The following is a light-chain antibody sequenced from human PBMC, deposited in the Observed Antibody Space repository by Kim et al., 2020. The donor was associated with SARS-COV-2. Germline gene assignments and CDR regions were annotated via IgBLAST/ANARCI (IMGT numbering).Light chain of an antibody. J-gene: IGLJ2*01. CDR2: DVS. Sequence: GQSVTISCNGTSSDVGGYNYVSWYQQLPGKAPKVMIFDVSKRPSGVPDRFSGSKSGNTASLTISGLQAEDEADYYCCSYAGSYTLVFGGGTKVTVL. CDR1: SSDVGGYNY. CDR3: CSYAGSYTLV. V-gene: IGLV2-11*03.